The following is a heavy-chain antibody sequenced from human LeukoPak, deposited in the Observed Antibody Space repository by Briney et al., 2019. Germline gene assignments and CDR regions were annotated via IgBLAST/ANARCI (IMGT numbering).Heavy chain of an antibody. CDR3: AMVAVGSSEYFQH. CDR1: GFTFSSYA. D-gene: IGHD2-15*01. J-gene: IGHJ1*01. CDR2: ISYDGSNK. Sequence: QSGGSLRLSCAASGFTFSSYAMRWVRQAPGKGLEWVAVISYDGSNKYYADSAKGRFTISRDNSKNTLYLQMNSLRAEDTAVYYCAMVAVGSSEYFQHWGQGTLVTVSS. V-gene: IGHV3-30-3*01.